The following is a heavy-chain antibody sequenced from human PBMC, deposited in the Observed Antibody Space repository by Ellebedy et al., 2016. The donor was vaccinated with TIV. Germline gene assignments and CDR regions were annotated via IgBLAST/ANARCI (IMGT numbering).Heavy chain of an antibody. CDR1: GFSFTSYW. J-gene: IGHJ3*02. CDR2: INQDGSEQ. Sequence: GGSLRLSCAASGFSFTSYWMTWVRQAPGKGLEWVANINQDGSEQYYVDSVQGRFTISRDNAKNSLNLQINSVRAEDAAVYFCATDGSYGDYRPPTHAFVMWGQGTMVIVSS. V-gene: IGHV3-7*01. D-gene: IGHD4-17*01. CDR3: ATDGSYGDYRPPTHAFVM.